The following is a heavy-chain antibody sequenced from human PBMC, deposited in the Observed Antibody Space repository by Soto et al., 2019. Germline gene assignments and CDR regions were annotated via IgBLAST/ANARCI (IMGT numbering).Heavy chain of an antibody. CDR1: GFSFGSYA. D-gene: IGHD3-3*01. J-gene: IGHJ4*02. V-gene: IGHV3-23*01. Sequence: PGGSLRLSCAPSGFSFGSYALSWVRQARGQGLEWVSTISVSDGKTFYADSVKGRFSISRDTSQSTLYLQMNSLRADDTAIDYCARWSHLDYWGQGTRVTVSS. CDR2: ISVSDGKT. CDR3: ARWSHLDY.